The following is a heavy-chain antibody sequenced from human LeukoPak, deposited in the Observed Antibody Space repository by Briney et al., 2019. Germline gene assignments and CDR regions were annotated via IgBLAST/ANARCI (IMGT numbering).Heavy chain of an antibody. CDR2: IYYSGST. CDR3: ARDYGGNLDY. CDR1: GGSISSYY. V-gene: IGHV4-59*01. J-gene: IGHJ4*02. D-gene: IGHD4-23*01. Sequence: SETLSLTCTDSGGSISSYYWSWIRQPPGKGLEWIGYIYYSGSTNYNPSLKSRVTISVDTSKNQFSLKLSSVTAADTAVYYCARDYGGNLDYWGQGTLVTVSS.